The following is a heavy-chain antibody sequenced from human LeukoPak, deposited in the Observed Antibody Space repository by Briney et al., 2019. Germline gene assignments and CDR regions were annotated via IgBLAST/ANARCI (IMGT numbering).Heavy chain of an antibody. Sequence: PGGSLRLSCAASGFTFDDYGMSWVRQAPGKGLEWVSGINWNGGSTGYADSVKGRFTISRDNAKNSLYLQMNSLRAEDTALYYCARARFWSGYLPYYYYYMDVWGKGTTVTVSS. V-gene: IGHV3-20*04. D-gene: IGHD3-3*01. CDR1: GFTFDDYG. J-gene: IGHJ6*03. CDR2: INWNGGST. CDR3: ARARFWSGYLPYYYYYMDV.